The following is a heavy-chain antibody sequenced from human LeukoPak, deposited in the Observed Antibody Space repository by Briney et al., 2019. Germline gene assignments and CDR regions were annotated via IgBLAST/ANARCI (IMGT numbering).Heavy chain of an antibody. CDR2: ISAYNGNT. Sequence: ASVKVSCKASGGTFSSYAISWVRQAPGQGLEWMGWISAYNGNTNYAQKLQGRVTMTTDTSTSTAYMELRSLRSDDTAVYYCAREGPAGDGFDPWGQGTLVTVSS. J-gene: IGHJ5*02. D-gene: IGHD3-16*01. V-gene: IGHV1-18*01. CDR1: GGTFSSYA. CDR3: AREGPAGDGFDP.